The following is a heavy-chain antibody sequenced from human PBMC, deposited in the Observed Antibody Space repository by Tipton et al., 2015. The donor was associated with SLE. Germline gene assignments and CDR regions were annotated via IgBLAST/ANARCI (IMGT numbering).Heavy chain of an antibody. J-gene: IGHJ4*02. Sequence: SLRLSCAASGFIFSDYYMSWIRQTPGKGLEWVSYISSSGTITYYADSVKGRFTISRDNAKKSLYLQMNSLRDEDTAVYYCIRDLAGREGYWGQGILVTVPS. V-gene: IGHV3-11*01. CDR3: IRDLAGREGY. CDR1: GFIFSDYY. CDR2: ISSSGTIT. D-gene: IGHD6-19*01.